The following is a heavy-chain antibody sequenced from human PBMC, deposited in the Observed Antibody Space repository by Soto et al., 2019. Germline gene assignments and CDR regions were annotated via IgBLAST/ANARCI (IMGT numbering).Heavy chain of an antibody. J-gene: IGHJ4*02. CDR2: IYYSGST. V-gene: IGHV4-61*01. CDR1: GGSVSSGSYY. D-gene: IGHD6-19*01. Sequence: SETLSLTCTVSGGSVSSGSYYWSWIRQPPGKGLEWIGYIYYSGSTNYNPSLKSRVTVSVDTSKNQFSLKLSSVTAADTAVYYCARVVHPWLGLDYWGQGTLVTVSS. CDR3: ARVVHPWLGLDY.